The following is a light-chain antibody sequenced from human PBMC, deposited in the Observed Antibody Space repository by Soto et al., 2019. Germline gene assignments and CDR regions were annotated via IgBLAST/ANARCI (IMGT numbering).Light chain of an antibody. CDR2: LAS. J-gene: IGKJ2*01. CDR1: QHITND. Sequence: DIQMTQSPPSLSASVGDTVTITCRASQHITNDCAWYQQKAGRAPKCLILLASRLQTGVPSRFSGSGSGTEFTLTISSLQPEDFATYYCLHPNGYPPVFGQGTKVEIK. V-gene: IGKV1-17*01. CDR3: LHPNGYPPV.